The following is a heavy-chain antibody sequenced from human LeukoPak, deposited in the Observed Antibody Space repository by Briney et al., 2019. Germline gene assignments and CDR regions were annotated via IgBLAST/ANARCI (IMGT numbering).Heavy chain of an antibody. CDR3: ARERDSGSYYYFDY. Sequence: SETLSLTCSVSGDSMRSYYWSWIRQPAGKGLEWIGRIYTSGSTNYNPSLKSRVTMSVDTSKNQFSLKLSSVTAADTAVYYCARERDSGSYYYFDYWGQGTLVTVSS. D-gene: IGHD1-26*01. J-gene: IGHJ4*02. CDR1: GDSMRSYY. CDR2: IYTSGST. V-gene: IGHV4-4*07.